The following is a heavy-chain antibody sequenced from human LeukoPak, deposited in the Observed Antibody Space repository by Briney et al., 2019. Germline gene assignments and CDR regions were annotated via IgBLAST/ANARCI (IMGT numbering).Heavy chain of an antibody. D-gene: IGHD5-24*01. CDR1: GFTFSIAW. CDR2: IKSKTDGGTT. CDR3: ARDFGGYNNDY. J-gene: IGHJ4*02. V-gene: IGHV3-15*01. Sequence: GGSLRLSCAASGFTFSIAWMTWVRQAPGKGLEWVGRIKSKTDGGTTDYAAPVKGRFTISRDDSKNTLYLQMNSLRAEDTAVYYCARDFGGYNNDYWGQGTLVTVSS.